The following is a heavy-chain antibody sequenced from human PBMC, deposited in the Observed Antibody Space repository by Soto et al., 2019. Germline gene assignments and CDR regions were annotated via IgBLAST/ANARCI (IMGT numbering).Heavy chain of an antibody. V-gene: IGHV2-5*02. CDR1: GFSFTTYGVG. Sequence: QITLKESGPTLVKPTQTLTLTCTFSGFSFTTYGVGVGWIRQAPVKAPEWLALIYWDDQKTFRSSLESRLTITKDTSKDQVVLTITNMDPVDTATYYCTKKGQYHDSSACGRDCYMDVWGKGTTVTVSS. D-gene: IGHD2-2*01. J-gene: IGHJ6*04. CDR3: TKKGQYHDSSACGRDCYMDV. CDR2: IYWDDQK.